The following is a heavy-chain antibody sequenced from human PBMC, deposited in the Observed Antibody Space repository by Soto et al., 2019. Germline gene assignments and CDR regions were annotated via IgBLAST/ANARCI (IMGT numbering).Heavy chain of an antibody. CDR2: VYYSGAT. CDR3: ARDKDLQPTVRGF. V-gene: IGHV4-31*03. Sequence: SETLSLTCTVSGDSMATGGHYYNWIRQVPGKGLEWIGYVYYSGATHYTPSLRARATISRDTSKNQFSLRLISVTAADTALYYCARDKDLQPTVRGFWGQGIQVTVSS. J-gene: IGHJ4*02. D-gene: IGHD2-15*01. CDR1: GDSMATGGHY.